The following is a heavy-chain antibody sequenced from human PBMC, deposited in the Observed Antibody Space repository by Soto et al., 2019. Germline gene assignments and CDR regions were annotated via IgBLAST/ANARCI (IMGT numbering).Heavy chain of an antibody. CDR1: GGSISSGDYY. CDR3: ARVPDY. J-gene: IGHJ4*02. Sequence: TSETLSLTCTVSGGSISSGDYYWSWIRQPPGKGLEWIGYMYHSGSTYYNPSLKSRVTISIDRSKNQFSLKLSSVTTADTAVYYCARVPDYWGQGILVTVSS. CDR2: MYHSGST. V-gene: IGHV4-30-2*01. D-gene: IGHD2-2*01.